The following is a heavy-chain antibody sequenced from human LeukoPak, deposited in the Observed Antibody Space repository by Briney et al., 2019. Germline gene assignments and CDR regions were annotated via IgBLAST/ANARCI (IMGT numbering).Heavy chain of an antibody. J-gene: IGHJ4*02. Sequence: GGSLRLSCTASGFTFGDYAMSWVRQAPGKGLEWVSVIYSGGSTYYADSVKGRFTISRDNSKNTLYLQMNSLRAEDTAVYYCARDEGGGSYYSFDYWGQGTLVTVSS. CDR1: GFTFGDYA. CDR3: ARDEGGGSYYSFDY. D-gene: IGHD1-26*01. V-gene: IGHV3-66*02. CDR2: IYSGGST.